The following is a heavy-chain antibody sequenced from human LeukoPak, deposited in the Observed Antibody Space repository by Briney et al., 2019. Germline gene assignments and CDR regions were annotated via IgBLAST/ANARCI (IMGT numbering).Heavy chain of an antibody. CDR3: ARVFFYYFDY. J-gene: IGHJ4*02. Sequence: SETLSLTCAVYGGSFSGYYWSWIRQPPGKGLEWIGEINHSGSTNYNPSLKSRVTISVDTSKNQFSLKLSSVTAADTAVYYCARVFFYYFDYWAREPWSPSPQ. V-gene: IGHV4-34*09. D-gene: IGHD2-21*01. CDR1: GGSFSGYY. CDR2: INHSGST.